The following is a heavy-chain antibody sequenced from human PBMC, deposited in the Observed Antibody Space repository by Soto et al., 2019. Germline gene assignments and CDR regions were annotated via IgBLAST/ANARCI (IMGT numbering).Heavy chain of an antibody. CDR3: ARDPSEGRVGNWFES. J-gene: IGHJ5*01. Sequence: EVQLVESGGGLVKPGGSLRLSCAASGFTFSRCGMNWLRQAPGKGLEWVASISSSTSYVYYADSVKGRFSISRDNAKNILYLEMYALRIEDTAVYYCARDPSEGRVGNWFESWGQGTLVTVSS. V-gene: IGHV3-21*06. CDR1: GFTFSRCG. CDR2: ISSSTSYV. D-gene: IGHD2-2*01.